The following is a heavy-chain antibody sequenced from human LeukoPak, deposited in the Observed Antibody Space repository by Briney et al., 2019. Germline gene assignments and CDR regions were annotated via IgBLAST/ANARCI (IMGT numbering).Heavy chain of an antibody. CDR2: INPNSGGT. D-gene: IGHD3-16*02. V-gene: IGHV1-2*02. J-gene: IGHJ6*02. Sequence: ASVKVSCKASGYTFTGYYMHWVRQAPGQGLEWIGWINPNSGGTNYAQKFQGRVTMTRDTSISTAYMELSKLRSDDTAVYYCARVDYVWGSYLGRDYYGMDVWGQGTTVTVSS. CDR1: GYTFTGYY. CDR3: ARVDYVWGSYLGRDYYGMDV.